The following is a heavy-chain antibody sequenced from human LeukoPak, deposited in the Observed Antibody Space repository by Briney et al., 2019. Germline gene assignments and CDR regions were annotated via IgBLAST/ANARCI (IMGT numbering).Heavy chain of an antibody. V-gene: IGHV4-34*01. CDR2: INHSGST. D-gene: IGHD6-13*01. CDR3: ARARVHSSSWYRRVGYDY. Sequence: SSETLSLTCAVYGGSFSGYYWSWIRQPPGKGLEWIGEINHSGSTNHNPSLKSRVTISVDTSKNQFSLKLSSVTAADTAVYYCARARVHSSSWYRRVGYDYWGQGTLVTVSS. CDR1: GGSFSGYY. J-gene: IGHJ4*02.